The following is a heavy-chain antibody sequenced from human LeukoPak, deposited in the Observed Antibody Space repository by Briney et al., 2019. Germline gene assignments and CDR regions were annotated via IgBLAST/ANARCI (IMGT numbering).Heavy chain of an antibody. J-gene: IGHJ2*01. CDR3: ARSELGTYWYFDL. V-gene: IGHV4-59*01. CDR1: GGSISNYY. CDR2: IYHSGST. D-gene: IGHD7-27*01. Sequence: SETLSLTCTVSGGSISNYYWSWIRQPPGEGLEWIGYIYHSGSTNYNPSHKSRVTVSVDMAKNQISLKMSSVTAADTAVYYCARSELGTYWYFDLWGRGTLVTVSS.